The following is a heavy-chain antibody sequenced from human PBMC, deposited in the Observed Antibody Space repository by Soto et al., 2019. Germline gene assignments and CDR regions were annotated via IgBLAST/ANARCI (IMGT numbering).Heavy chain of an antibody. CDR3: AKDLSYGDYEDYYYGMDV. CDR1: GFTLSSYG. D-gene: IGHD4-17*01. Sequence: PGGSLRLSCAASGFTLSSYGMHWVRQAPGKGLEWVAVISYDGSNKYYADSVKGRFTISRDNSKNTLYLQMNSLRAEDTAVYYCAKDLSYGDYEDYYYGMDVWGEGTTVTVSS. V-gene: IGHV3-30*18. CDR2: ISYDGSNK. J-gene: IGHJ6*04.